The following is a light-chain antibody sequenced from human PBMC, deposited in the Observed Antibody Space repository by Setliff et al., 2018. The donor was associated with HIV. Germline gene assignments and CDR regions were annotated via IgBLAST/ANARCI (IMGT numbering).Light chain of an antibody. CDR2: EVN. Sequence: QSALTQPPSVSGSPGQSIIISCTGATSDIGSYNRVSWYQQRPGTAPKLIIYEVNKRPSGVSNRFSGSKSGTTASLASSGLQADDEADYYCCSYAGSNIFVVFGTGTKVTVL. CDR1: TSDIGSYNR. J-gene: IGLJ1*01. V-gene: IGLV2-23*02. CDR3: CSYAGSNIFVV.